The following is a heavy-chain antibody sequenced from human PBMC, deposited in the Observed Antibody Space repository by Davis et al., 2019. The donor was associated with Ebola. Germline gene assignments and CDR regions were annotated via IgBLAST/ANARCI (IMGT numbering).Heavy chain of an antibody. J-gene: IGHJ4*02. V-gene: IGHV7-4-1*02. D-gene: IGHD6-6*01. CDR1: GYTFTSYA. CDR3: ARGQLVGDY. CDR2: INTNTGNP. Sequence: GESLKISCKASGYTFTSYAMNWVRQAPGQGLEWMGWINTNTGNPTYAQGFTGRFVFSLDTSVSTAYLQISSLKAEDTAMYYCARGQLVGDYWGQGTLVTVSS.